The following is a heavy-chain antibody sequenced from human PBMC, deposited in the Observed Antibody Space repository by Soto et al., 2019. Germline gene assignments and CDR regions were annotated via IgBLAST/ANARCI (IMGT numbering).Heavy chain of an antibody. D-gene: IGHD3-3*01. CDR3: ARHLFESWKGYPYYYCMDV. CDR1: GGSIRSHN. J-gene: IGHJ6*03. V-gene: IGHV4-59*08. CDR2: MYYSAVT. Sequence: QVQLQESGPGLVKPSETLSLTCSVPGGSIRSHNWSWIRQPPGKGLEWIGCMYYSAVTEYNPSLKSRFTISADTSNNQVSLKLSSVTAADTAVYYCARHLFESWKGYPYYYCMDVWGKGTAVTVSS.